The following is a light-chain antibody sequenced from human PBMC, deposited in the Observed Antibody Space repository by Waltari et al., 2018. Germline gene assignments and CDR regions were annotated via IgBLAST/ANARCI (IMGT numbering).Light chain of an antibody. J-gene: IGLJ3*02. Sequence: QSALTQPASVSGSPGQSITISCIGTRSDVGSYNLVPCYQQHPGKAPKLMIYEVSKRPSGVSNPFSGSKSGNTASLTISGLQAEDEADYYCCSYAGSSTWVFGGGTKLTVL. CDR1: RSDVGSYNL. V-gene: IGLV2-23*02. CDR3: CSYAGSSTWV. CDR2: EVS.